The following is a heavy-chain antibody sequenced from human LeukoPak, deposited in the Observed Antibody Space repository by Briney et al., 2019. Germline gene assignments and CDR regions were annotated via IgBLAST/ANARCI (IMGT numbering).Heavy chain of an antibody. J-gene: IGHJ4*02. D-gene: IGHD2-2*01. CDR3: ASAEVVPAAIAASGDY. CDR1: GFTFSSYA. V-gene: IGHV3-30-3*01. Sequence: GRSLRLSCAASGFTFSSYAMHWVRQAPGKGLEWVAVIPYDGSNKYYADSVKGRFTVSRDNSKNTLYLQMNSLRAEDTAVYYCASAEVVPAAIAASGDYWGQGTLVTVSS. CDR2: IPYDGSNK.